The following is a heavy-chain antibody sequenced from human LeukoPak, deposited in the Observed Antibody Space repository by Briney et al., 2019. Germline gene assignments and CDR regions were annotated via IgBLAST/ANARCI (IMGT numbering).Heavy chain of an antibody. V-gene: IGHV3-74*01. D-gene: IGHD2-2*01. CDR3: ARFYCSSSSCLEDY. CDR1: GFTFSSYW. J-gene: IGHJ4*02. CDR2: INSDGGTT. Sequence: PGGPLRLSCAASGFTFSSYWMHWVRQAPGKGLVWVSRINSDGGTTGYADSVKGRFTISRDNAKNTLYLQMNSLRGEDTAVYYCARFYCSSSSCLEDYWGQGTLVTVSS.